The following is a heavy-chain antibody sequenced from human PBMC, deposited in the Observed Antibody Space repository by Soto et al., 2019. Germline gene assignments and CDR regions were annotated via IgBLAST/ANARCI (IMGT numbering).Heavy chain of an antibody. CDR1: GFTFSGAG. CDR3: ARDLRKGRYFDY. Sequence: GGSLRLSCAASGFTFSGAGMHWVRQAPGKGLEWVAVIWYDGSNIYYADSVKGRFTISRDNSKNTLYLQMSSLKAEDTAVYYCARDLRKGRYFDYWGQGTLVTVSS. CDR2: IWYDGSNI. V-gene: IGHV3-33*01. J-gene: IGHJ4*02.